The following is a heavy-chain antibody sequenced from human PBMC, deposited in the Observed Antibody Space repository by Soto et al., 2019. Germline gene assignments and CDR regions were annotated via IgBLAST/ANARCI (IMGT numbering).Heavy chain of an antibody. CDR1: GISMSNMY. CDR2: VHYSGST. CDR3: ARGGWSNDY. V-gene: IGHV4-59*01. Sequence: QVQLQESGPRLVKPSETLSLTCTVSGISMSNMYWSWIRQTPGKRLAWIGYVHYSGSTSYNPSLKSRVTISVDTSKSQFSLKLSSVTAADTDVYFCARGGWSNDYWGQGTLVTVSS. J-gene: IGHJ4*02. D-gene: IGHD6-19*01.